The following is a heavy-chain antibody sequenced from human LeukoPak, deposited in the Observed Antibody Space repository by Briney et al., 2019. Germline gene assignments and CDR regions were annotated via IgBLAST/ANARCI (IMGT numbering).Heavy chain of an antibody. J-gene: IGHJ4*02. Sequence: AASVKVSCKDSGGTFSSYTISWVRQAPPPGLEWMGGIIPIFSTATAAQKFQGRVTITADESTSTGYMELSSLRSEDTAVYYCATDGPHDYGDSDYWGQGTLVTVSS. CDR2: IIPIFSTA. V-gene: IGHV1-69*13. D-gene: IGHD4-17*01. CDR3: ATDGPHDYGDSDY. CDR1: GGTFSSYT.